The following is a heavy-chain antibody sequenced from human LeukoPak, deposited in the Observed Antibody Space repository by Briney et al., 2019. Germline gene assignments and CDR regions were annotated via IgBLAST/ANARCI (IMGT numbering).Heavy chain of an antibody. CDR1: GYSFTSYW. CDR3: ARAYYDSSGYSPLRYGMDV. Sequence: GESLKISCKGSGYSFTSYWIGWVRQMPGKGLEWMEIIYPGDSDTRYSPSFQGQVTISADKSISTAYLQWSSLKASDTAMYYCARAYYDSSGYSPLRYGMDVWGQGTTVTVSS. V-gene: IGHV5-51*01. CDR2: IYPGDSDT. J-gene: IGHJ6*02. D-gene: IGHD3-22*01.